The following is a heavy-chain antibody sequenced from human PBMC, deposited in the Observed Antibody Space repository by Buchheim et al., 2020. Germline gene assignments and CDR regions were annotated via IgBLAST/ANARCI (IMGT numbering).Heavy chain of an antibody. Sequence: QVQLVESGGGVVQPGRSLRLSCAASGFTFSSYAMHWVRQAPDKGLEWVAVISYDGSNKYYADSVKGRFTISRDNSKNTLYLQMNSLRAEDTAVYYCAREWRGYGMDVWGQGTT. D-gene: IGHD3-16*01. CDR2: ISYDGSNK. V-gene: IGHV3-30-3*01. CDR3: AREWRGYGMDV. J-gene: IGHJ6*02. CDR1: GFTFSSYA.